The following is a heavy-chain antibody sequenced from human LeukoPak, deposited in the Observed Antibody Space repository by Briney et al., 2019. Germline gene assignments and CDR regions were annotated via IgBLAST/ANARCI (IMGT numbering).Heavy chain of an antibody. CDR3: ARRYYYDTSGYSEPPDY. Sequence: GGSLRLSCAASGFTFSSYWMHWVRQAPGKGLVWVSRINSDGSSTSYADSVKGRFTISRDNAKNTLYVQMNSLRADDTAVYYCARRYYYDTSGYSEPPDYWGQGTLVTVSS. CDR2: INSDGSST. J-gene: IGHJ4*02. CDR1: GFTFSSYW. V-gene: IGHV3-74*01. D-gene: IGHD3-22*01.